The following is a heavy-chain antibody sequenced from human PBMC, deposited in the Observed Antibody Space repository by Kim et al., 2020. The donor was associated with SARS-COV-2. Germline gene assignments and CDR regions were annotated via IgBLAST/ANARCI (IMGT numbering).Heavy chain of an antibody. CDR3: ARDRSATVTFSDAFDI. Sequence: SLKGRVTITENTPKNQFSLKLSSVTAADTAVYYCARDRSATVTFSDAFDIWGQGTMVTVSS. D-gene: IGHD4-17*01. V-gene: IGHV4-30-2*05. J-gene: IGHJ3*02.